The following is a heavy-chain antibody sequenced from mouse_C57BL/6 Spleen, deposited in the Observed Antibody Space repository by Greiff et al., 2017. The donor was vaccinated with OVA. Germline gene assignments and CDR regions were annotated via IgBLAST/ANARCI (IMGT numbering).Heavy chain of an antibody. CDR1: GYTFTDYY. CDR2: INPNNGGT. V-gene: IGHV1-26*01. J-gene: IGHJ1*03. Sequence: VQLQQSGPELVKPGASVKISCKASGYTFTDYYMNWVKQSHGKSLEWIGDINPNNGGTSYNQKFKGKATLTVDKSSSTAYMELRSLTSEDSAVYYCARYRITTVVAPNWYFDVWGTGTTVTVSS. D-gene: IGHD1-1*01. CDR3: ARYRITTVVAPNWYFDV.